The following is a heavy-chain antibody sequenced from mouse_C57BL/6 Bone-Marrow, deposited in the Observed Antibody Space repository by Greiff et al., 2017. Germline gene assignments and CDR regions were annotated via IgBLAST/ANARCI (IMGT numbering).Heavy chain of an antibody. CDR3: APFYYDGSSYGFAY. CDR2: INPYNGGT. CDR1: GYTFTDYY. V-gene: IGHV1-19*01. Sequence: EVQLQQSGPVLVKPGASVKMSCKASGYTFTDYYMNWVKQSHGKSLEWIGVINPYNGGTSYNQKFKGKATLTVDKSSSTAYMELNSLTSEDSAVYYCAPFYYDGSSYGFAYWGQGTLVTVSA. D-gene: IGHD1-1*01. J-gene: IGHJ3*01.